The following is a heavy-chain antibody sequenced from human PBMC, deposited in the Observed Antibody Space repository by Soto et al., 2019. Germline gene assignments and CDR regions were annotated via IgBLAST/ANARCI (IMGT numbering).Heavy chain of an antibody. CDR2: IYHSGST. CDR3: ARGRIAVAGTFDY. J-gene: IGHJ4*02. V-gene: IGHV4-38-2*02. CDR1: GYSISSGYY. Sequence: PETLSPACPVSGYSISSGYYWGWIRQHPGKGLEWIGSIYHSGSTYYNPSLKSRVTISVDTSKNQFSLKLSSVTAADTAVYYCARGRIAVAGTFDYWGQGTLVTVSS. D-gene: IGHD6-19*01.